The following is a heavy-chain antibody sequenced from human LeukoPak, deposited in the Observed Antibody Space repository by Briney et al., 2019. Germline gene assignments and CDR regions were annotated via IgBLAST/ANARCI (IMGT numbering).Heavy chain of an antibody. CDR2: IYPDHSDT. V-gene: IGHV5-51*01. CDR1: GYSFTCYW. D-gene: IGHD2-8*01. J-gene: IGHJ6*03. CDR3: SRLAYCTNAVCFSNYYYSMDV. Sequence: GESLKISCKGSGYSFTCYWIGWVRQMPGKGLAWMGIIYPDHSDTKYSPSFQGQVTISADKSISTAYLQWSSLKASDTAMYYCSRLAYCTNAVCFSNYYYSMDVWGRGTTVTVSS.